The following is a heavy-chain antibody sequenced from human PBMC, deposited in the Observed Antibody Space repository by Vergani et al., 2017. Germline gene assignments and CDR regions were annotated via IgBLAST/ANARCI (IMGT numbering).Heavy chain of an antibody. J-gene: IGHJ6*03. CDR3: AREVPLGDQGSLYYYYYYMDV. V-gene: IGHV1-18*01. CDR2: ISAYNGNT. Sequence: QVQLVQSGAEVKKPGASVKVSCKASGYTFTSYGISWVRQAPGQGLEWMGWISAYNGNTNYAQKLQGRVTMTTDTSTSTAYMELRSLRSDDTAVYYCAREVPLGDQGSLYYYYYYMDVWGKGTTVTVSS. CDR1: GYTFTSYG. D-gene: IGHD2-21*02.